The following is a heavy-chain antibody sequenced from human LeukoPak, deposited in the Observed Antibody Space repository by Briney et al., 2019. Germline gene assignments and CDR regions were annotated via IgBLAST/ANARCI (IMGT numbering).Heavy chain of an antibody. Sequence: ASVKVSCKASGYTFTSYGISWVRQAPGQGLEWMGRISAYNGNTNYAQKLQGRVTMTTDTSTSTAYMELRSLRSDDTAVYYCARVNCGGDCYGFDYWGQGTLVTVSS. D-gene: IGHD2-21*02. CDR1: GYTFTSYG. CDR2: ISAYNGNT. V-gene: IGHV1-18*01. J-gene: IGHJ4*02. CDR3: ARVNCGGDCYGFDY.